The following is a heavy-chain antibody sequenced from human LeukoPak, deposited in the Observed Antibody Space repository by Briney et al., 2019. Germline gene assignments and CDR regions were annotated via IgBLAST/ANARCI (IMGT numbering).Heavy chain of an antibody. Sequence: ASVKVSCKASGYTFTGYYIHWVRQAPGQGLEWMGRINPNNGGTNYAQKFQGRVTMTRDMSMSTAYMELSRLRSDDTAVYYCAGEDNSSGYRPFDIWGQGTMVPVPS. V-gene: IGHV1-2*06. CDR2: INPNNGGT. J-gene: IGHJ3*02. D-gene: IGHD3-22*01. CDR3: AGEDNSSGYRPFDI. CDR1: GYTFTGYY.